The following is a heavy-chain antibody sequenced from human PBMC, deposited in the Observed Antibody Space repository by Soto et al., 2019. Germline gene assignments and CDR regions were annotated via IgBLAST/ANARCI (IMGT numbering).Heavy chain of an antibody. CDR2: IYPGDSDT. D-gene: IGHD6-13*01. CDR3: GIHIYSSSWYRRDYYCGLDG. Sequence: GEPLKISCKGSGYSFTSYWIGWVRQMPGKVLEWMGIIYPGDSDTRYSPSFQGQVTISADKSISTAYLQWSSLKASDTAMYYCGIHIYSSSWYRRDYYCGLDGWGQGTTVTVSS. CDR1: GYSFTSYW. J-gene: IGHJ6*02. V-gene: IGHV5-51*01.